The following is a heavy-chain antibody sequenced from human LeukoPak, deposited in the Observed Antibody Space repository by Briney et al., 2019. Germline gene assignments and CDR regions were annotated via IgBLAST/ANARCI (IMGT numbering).Heavy chain of an antibody. V-gene: IGHV3-48*03. J-gene: IGHJ4*02. CDR1: GFTFSSYE. Sequence: GGSLRLSCAASGFTFSSYEMNWVRQAPGKGLEWVSYISSSGSTIYYADSVKGRFTISRDNAKNSLYLQMNSLRAEDTAVYYCARVTVTIPYFDYWGQGTLVTVSS. CDR2: ISSSGSTI. D-gene: IGHD4-17*01. CDR3: ARVTVTIPYFDY.